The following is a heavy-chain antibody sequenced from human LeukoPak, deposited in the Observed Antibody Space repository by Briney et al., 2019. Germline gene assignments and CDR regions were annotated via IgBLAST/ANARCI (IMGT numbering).Heavy chain of an antibody. CDR3: ARTKWEPLLGDY. D-gene: IGHD1-26*01. Sequence: SETLSLTCTVSGGSISSDYWSWIRQSPGKGLEWIGYIYYSGTTSYNPSLKSRVTISLDTSKNQFSLKLSSVTAADTAVYYCARTKWEPLLGDYWGQGTLVTVSA. V-gene: IGHV4-59*01. CDR2: IYYSGTT. CDR1: GGSISSDY. J-gene: IGHJ4*02.